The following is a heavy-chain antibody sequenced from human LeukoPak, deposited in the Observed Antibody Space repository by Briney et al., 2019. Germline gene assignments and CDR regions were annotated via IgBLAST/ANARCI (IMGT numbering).Heavy chain of an antibody. J-gene: IGHJ4*02. D-gene: IGHD6-19*01. Sequence: GGSLRLSCAASGFNFNKYDMHWVRQAPGKGLEWVSTITGRSDKTYYTDSVKGRFVTSRDNSKDTLYLQMNSLRAEDTALYYCAKGGWLDDLGQGALVTVSS. CDR1: GFNFNKYD. V-gene: IGHV3-23*01. CDR2: ITGRSDKT. CDR3: AKGGWLDD.